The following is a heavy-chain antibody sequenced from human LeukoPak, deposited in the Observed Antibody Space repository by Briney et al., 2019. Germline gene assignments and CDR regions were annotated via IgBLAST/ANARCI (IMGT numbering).Heavy chain of an antibody. V-gene: IGHV4-59*01. D-gene: IGHD6-19*01. J-gene: IGHJ4*02. CDR2: IYYSGST. Sequence: SETLSLTCTVSGGSISSYYWSWIRQPPGKGLEWIGYIYYSGSTNYNPSLKSRVTISVDTSKNQFSLKLSSATAAATAVYYCARVGGYSSGPEPTFDYWGQGTLVTVSS. CDR1: GGSISSYY. CDR3: ARVGGYSSGPEPTFDY.